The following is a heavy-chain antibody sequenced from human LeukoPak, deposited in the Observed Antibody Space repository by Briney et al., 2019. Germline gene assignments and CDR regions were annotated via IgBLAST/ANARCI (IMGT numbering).Heavy chain of an antibody. Sequence: SETLSLTCSVSGGSISSRAYHWGWVRQPPGKGLEWIGEIYHSGSTYYNPSLKSRVTISVDTSKNQFSLKLSSVTAADTAVYYCAREVVGATPYYYYYYMDVWGKGTTVTISS. D-gene: IGHD1-26*01. J-gene: IGHJ6*03. CDR1: GGSISSRAYH. CDR2: IYHSGST. CDR3: AREVVGATPYYYYYYMDV. V-gene: IGHV4-39*07.